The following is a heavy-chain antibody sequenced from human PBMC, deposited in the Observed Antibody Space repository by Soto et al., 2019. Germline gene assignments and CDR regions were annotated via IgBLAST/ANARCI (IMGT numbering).Heavy chain of an antibody. CDR3: AKDIPTSGYTLYYFDS. CDR2: ISYTGGST. CDR1: GFTFSNYA. D-gene: IGHD3-3*01. V-gene: IGHV3-23*01. Sequence: EVQLLESGGGLVQPGGSLRLSCAASGFTFSNYAMTWVRQAPGKGLEWVSAISYTGGSTYYADSVKGRFTISRDNSKNTLYLQMNSLRAEDTAVYYCAKDIPTSGYTLYYFDSWGQGTLVTVSS. J-gene: IGHJ4*02.